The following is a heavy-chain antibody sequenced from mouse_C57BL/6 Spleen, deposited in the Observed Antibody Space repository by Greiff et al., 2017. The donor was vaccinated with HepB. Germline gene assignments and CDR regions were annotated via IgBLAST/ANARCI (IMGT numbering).Heavy chain of an antibody. J-gene: IGHJ2*01. V-gene: IGHV1-82*01. CDR2: IYPGDGDT. Sequence: QVQLQQSGPELVKPGASVKISCKASGYAFSSSWMNWVKQRPGKGLEWIGRIYPGDGDTNYNGKFKGKATLTADTSSSTAYMQLSRLTSEDSAVYFCARGGEVTNYFDYWGQGTTLTVSS. CDR1: GYAFSSSW. D-gene: IGHD2-2*01. CDR3: ARGGEVTNYFDY.